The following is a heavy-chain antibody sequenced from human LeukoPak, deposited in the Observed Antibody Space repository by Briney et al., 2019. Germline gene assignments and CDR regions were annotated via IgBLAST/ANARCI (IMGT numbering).Heavy chain of an antibody. CDR1: GFPFSSHV. J-gene: IGHJ4*02. D-gene: IGHD3-9*01. V-gene: IGHV3-48*02. CDR3: ARDYDWAFDF. Sequence: GGSLRLSCAASGFPFSSHVLSWVRQAPGKGLEWIAYINHNGEAIYYPDFVKGRFIISRDNAKNSLFLQMNDLRDEDTAVYYCARDYDWAFDFWGQGARVTVSS. CDR2: INHNGEAI.